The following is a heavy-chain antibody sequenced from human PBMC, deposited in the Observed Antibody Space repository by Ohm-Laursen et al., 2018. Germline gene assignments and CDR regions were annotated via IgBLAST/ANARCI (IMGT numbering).Heavy chain of an antibody. CDR1: GLTLKSYS. J-gene: IGHJ6*02. V-gene: IGHV3-21*06. CDR2: ISFSGSHI. CDR3: ARRIPLYGMDV. Sequence: SLRLSCAASGLTLKSYSMNWVRQAPGKGLEWVSSISFSGSHIYYADSVKGRFTVPRDNAKNSLFLQMNSLRADDTAIYYCARRIPLYGMDVWGQGTTVTVSS. D-gene: IGHD2-2*02.